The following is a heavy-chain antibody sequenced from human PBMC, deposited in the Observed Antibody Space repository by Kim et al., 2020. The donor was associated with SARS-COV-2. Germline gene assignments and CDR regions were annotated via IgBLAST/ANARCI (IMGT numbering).Heavy chain of an antibody. J-gene: IGHJ5*02. CDR1: GGSFSGYY. CDR2: INHSGST. Sequence: SETLSLTCAVYGGSFSGYYWSWIRQPPGKGLEWIGEINHSGSTNYNPSLKSRVTISVDTSKNQFSLKLSSVTAADTAVYYCARGPPYCGGDCYFRWFDPWGQGTLVTVSS. V-gene: IGHV4-34*01. CDR3: ARGPPYCGGDCYFRWFDP. D-gene: IGHD2-21*01.